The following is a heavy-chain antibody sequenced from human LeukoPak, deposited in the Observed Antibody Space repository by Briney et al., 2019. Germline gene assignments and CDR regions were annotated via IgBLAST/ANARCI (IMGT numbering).Heavy chain of an antibody. CDR1: GFTFSSYA. J-gene: IGHJ5*02. V-gene: IGHV3-23*01. CDR3: AKGEFGYCSSTSCPNWFDP. Sequence: GGSLRLSCAASGFTFSSYAMSWVRQAPGKGLEWVSAISGSGGSTYYADSVKGRFTISRDNSKNTLYLQMNSLRAEDTAVYYCAKGEFGYCSSTSCPNWFDPWGQGTLVTASS. CDR2: ISGSGGST. D-gene: IGHD2-2*01.